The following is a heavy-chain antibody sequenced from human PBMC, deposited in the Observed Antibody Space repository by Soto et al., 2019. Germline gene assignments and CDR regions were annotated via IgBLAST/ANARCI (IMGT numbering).Heavy chain of an antibody. CDR3: ATSLI. Sequence: EVQLVESGGGLVQPGGSLRLSCAASGFTFRTYWMNWVRQAPGKGLEWVANIKGDGSEKYYVDPVKGRFTISRDNARNSLYLQMNSLRAEDTALYYCATSLIRGQGALVTVSS. CDR1: GFTFRTYW. D-gene: IGHD6-6*01. CDR2: IKGDGSEK. J-gene: IGHJ4*02. V-gene: IGHV3-7*01.